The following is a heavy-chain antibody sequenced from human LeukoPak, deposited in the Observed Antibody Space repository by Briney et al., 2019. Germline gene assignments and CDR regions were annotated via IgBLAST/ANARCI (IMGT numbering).Heavy chain of an antibody. CDR3: ARDNDYYFYAMDV. CDR2: ISGSGGST. V-gene: IGHV3-23*01. Sequence: GGSLRLSCGGSGFTFSSYDMSWVRQAPGKGLEWVSAISGSGGSTYYADSVKGRFTISRDNAKNSLYLQMNSLRVEDTAVYYCARDNDYYFYAMDVWGQGTTVTVSS. CDR1: GFTFSSYD. J-gene: IGHJ6*02.